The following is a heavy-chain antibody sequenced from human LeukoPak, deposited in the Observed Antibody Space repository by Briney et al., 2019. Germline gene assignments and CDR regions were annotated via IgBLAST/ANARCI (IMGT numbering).Heavy chain of an antibody. CDR3: AREIGPIQLHLWGSAFDY. D-gene: IGHD5-18*01. CDR2: INPRGGST. J-gene: IGHJ4*02. CDR1: GYTFTNYY. Sequence: ASVKVSCKASGYTFTNYYMHWVRQAPGQGLEWMGIINPRGGSTSYAQKFQGRVTMTRDTSTNTVYMDLSSLRSEDTAVDYCAREIGPIQLHLWGSAFDYWGQGTLVTVSS. V-gene: IGHV1-46*01.